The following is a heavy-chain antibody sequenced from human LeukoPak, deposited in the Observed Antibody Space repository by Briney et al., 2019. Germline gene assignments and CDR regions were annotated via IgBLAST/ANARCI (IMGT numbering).Heavy chain of an antibody. D-gene: IGHD2-2*01. CDR1: GFSYSDFA. CDR3: AQGGFCSSSTCGSKIYYGMDV. V-gene: IGHV3-23*01. Sequence: GGSLRLSCVGSGFSYSDFAMNWVRQAPGKGLEWVSVISGSGGSTDYADSVKGRFTISRDNSKNTLYLQMSSLTVDDTAEYYCAQGGFCSSSTCGSKIYYGMDVWGPGTTVIVSS. CDR2: ISGSGGST. J-gene: IGHJ6*02.